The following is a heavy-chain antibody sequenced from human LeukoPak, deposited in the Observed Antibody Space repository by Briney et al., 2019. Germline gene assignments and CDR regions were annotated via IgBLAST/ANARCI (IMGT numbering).Heavy chain of an antibody. CDR3: ARHQRGFCDGGDCPYYCDY. CDR1: GGSISSHY. J-gene: IGHJ4*02. V-gene: IGHV4-59*08. Sequence: KPSETLSLTCTVSGGSISSHYWSWLRQPPGKGLEWIAYIFHSGDTRYNPSLKSRVTMSVDTSNNQFSLKLNSVTAADTAVYYCARHQRGFCDGGDCPYYCDYWGRGTLVTVSS. D-gene: IGHD2-21*01. CDR2: IFHSGDT.